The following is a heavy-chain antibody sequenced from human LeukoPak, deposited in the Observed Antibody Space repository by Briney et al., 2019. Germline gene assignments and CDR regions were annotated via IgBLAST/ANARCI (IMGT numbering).Heavy chain of an antibody. CDR3: ARDKWAAAAPWSRWFDP. CDR2: ISSSSSTI. Sequence: PGGSLRLSCAASGFTFSGYSMNWVRQAPGKGLEWVSYISSSSSTIYYADSVKGRFTISRDNAKNSLYLQMNSLRAEDTAVYYCARDKWAAAAPWSRWFDPWGQGTLVTVSS. D-gene: IGHD6-13*01. V-gene: IGHV3-48*04. CDR1: GFTFSGYS. J-gene: IGHJ5*02.